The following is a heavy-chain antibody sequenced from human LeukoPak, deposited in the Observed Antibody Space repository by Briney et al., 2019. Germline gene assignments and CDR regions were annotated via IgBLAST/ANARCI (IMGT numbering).Heavy chain of an antibody. CDR2: IYDRGST. D-gene: IGHD5-18*01. CDR1: GGSISSYY. Sequence: PSETLSLTCTVSGGSISSYYWSWIRQPPGKGLEWIGNIYDRGSTKYNPSLKSRVTISVDTSKNQFSLRLSSVTAADTAVYYCARGHGAMAPWGQGTLVTVSS. V-gene: IGHV4-59*01. J-gene: IGHJ5*02. CDR3: ARGHGAMAP.